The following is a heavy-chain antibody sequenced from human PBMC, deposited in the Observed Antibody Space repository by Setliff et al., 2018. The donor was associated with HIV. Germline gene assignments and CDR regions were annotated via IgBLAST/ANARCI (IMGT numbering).Heavy chain of an antibody. D-gene: IGHD4-17*01. Sequence: SETLSLTCTVSGGSISSRNYYWAWIRQPPGKGLEWIGTIYYSGTTHNNPSLNSRVIISVDTSKNQFSLRLNSVTAADTAVYYCARHSLGNIGDYIRIGAIDIWGQGTMVTVS. CDR2: IYYSGTT. CDR3: ARHSLGNIGDYIRIGAIDI. V-gene: IGHV4-39*01. CDR1: GGSISSRNYY. J-gene: IGHJ3*02.